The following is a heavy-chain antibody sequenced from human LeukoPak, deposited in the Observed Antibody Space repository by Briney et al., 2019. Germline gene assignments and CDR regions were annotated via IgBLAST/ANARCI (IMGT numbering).Heavy chain of an antibody. CDR2: IYHSGST. J-gene: IGHJ4*02. CDR3: ATRIAPDLDY. Sequence: GSLRLSCAASGFTFSNYWMSWVRQAPGKGLEWIGFIYHSGSTYYNPSLKSRVTISVDTSKNQFSLKLSSVTAADTAVYYCATRIAPDLDYWGQGTLVTVSS. CDR1: GFTFSNYW. D-gene: IGHD6-13*01. V-gene: IGHV4-4*02.